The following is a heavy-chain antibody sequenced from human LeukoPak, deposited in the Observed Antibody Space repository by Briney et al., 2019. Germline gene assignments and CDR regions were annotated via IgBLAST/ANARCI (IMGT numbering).Heavy chain of an antibody. D-gene: IGHD2-2*01. CDR1: GYTFTSYG. V-gene: IGHV1-18*01. Sequence: ASVKVSCKASGYTFTSYGISWVRQAPGQGLEWMGWISAYNGNTNYAQKLQGRVTMTTDTSTSTAYMGLRSLRSDDTAVYYCARVARYCSSTSCYPGPFDYWGQGTLVTVSS. CDR2: ISAYNGNT. CDR3: ARVARYCSSTSCYPGPFDY. J-gene: IGHJ4*02.